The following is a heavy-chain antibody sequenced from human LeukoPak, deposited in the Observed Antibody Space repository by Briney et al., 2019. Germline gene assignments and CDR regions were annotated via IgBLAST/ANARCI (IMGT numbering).Heavy chain of an antibody. CDR1: GGSISSSGYF. V-gene: IGHV4-39*01. J-gene: IGHJ4*02. Sequence: SETLSLTCTVSGGSISSSGYFWAWLRQSPGKGLEWIGSSDYSGGTTYNPSLKSRVTVSVDTSKNQFFLKLTSVTATDTAIYYCARDFGDFRTDYWGQGTLVTVSS. CDR3: ARDFGDFRTDY. CDR2: SDYSGGT. D-gene: IGHD4-17*01.